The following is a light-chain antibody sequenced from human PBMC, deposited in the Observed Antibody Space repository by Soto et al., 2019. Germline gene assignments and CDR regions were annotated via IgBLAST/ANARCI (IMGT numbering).Light chain of an antibody. CDR1: SGDVGGYNF. V-gene: IGLV2-14*03. J-gene: IGLJ2*01. CDR2: DVS. Sequence: QSALTQPASVSGSPGQSITISCTGTSGDVGGYNFVSWYQQHPGKAPKVMIYDVSHRPSGVSNRFSGSKSGNTASLTISGLQAEDEADYYCTSYTSSSTVVFGGGTKLTVL. CDR3: TSYTSSSTVV.